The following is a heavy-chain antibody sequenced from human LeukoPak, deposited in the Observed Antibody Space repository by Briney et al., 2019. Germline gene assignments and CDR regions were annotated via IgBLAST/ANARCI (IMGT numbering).Heavy chain of an antibody. CDR1: GGTFSIST. CDR3: EKGVTVDRDGYNYLDY. Sequence: SVKVSCKSSGGTFSISTISWVRQAPGQGQELMGRIIRILGIASYAKKFQCRETITANKTTSTDYMELSSLSSEDAAVYYGEKGVTVDRDGYNYLDYWGQGTLVTVSS. V-gene: IGHV1-69*02. CDR2: IIRILGIA. J-gene: IGHJ4*02. D-gene: IGHD5-24*01.